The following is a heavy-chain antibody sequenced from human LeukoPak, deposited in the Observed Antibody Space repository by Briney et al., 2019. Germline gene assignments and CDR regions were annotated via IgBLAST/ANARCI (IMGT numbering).Heavy chain of an antibody. Sequence: GGSLRLSCAASGFTVSSNYMSWVRQAPGKGLEWVSVIYSGGSTYYADSVKGRFTISRDNSKNTLYLQMNSLRAEDTAVYYCARRANCSSTSCYEYYFDYWGQGTLVTVSS. CDR1: GFTVSSNY. CDR3: ARRANCSSTSCYEYYFDY. J-gene: IGHJ4*02. D-gene: IGHD2-2*01. CDR2: IYSGGST. V-gene: IGHV3-66*01.